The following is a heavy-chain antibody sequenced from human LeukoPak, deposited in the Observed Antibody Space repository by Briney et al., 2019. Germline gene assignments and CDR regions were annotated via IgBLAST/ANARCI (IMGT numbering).Heavy chain of an antibody. CDR1: GVSISSGSYY. CDR3: PIVEISSGWYYFDY. CDR2: IYKSGNT. Sequence: SETLSLTCTVSGVSISSGSYYWSWIRQPAGKGLEWVGRIYKSGNTNYNPSLKSRVTISVDTSKNQFSLKLSSVTAADTAVYYCPIVEISSGWYYFDYWGQGTLVTVSS. V-gene: IGHV4-61*02. D-gene: IGHD6-19*01. J-gene: IGHJ4*02.